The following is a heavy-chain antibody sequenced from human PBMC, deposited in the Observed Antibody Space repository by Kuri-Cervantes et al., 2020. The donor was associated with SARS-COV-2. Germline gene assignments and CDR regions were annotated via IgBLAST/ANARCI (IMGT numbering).Heavy chain of an antibody. V-gene: IGHV4-38-2*02. CDR1: GYSISSGYY. D-gene: IGHD7-27*01. Sequence: SETLSLTCTVSGYSISSGYYWGWIRQPPGKGLEWIGSIYHSGSTYYNPSLKSRVTISVDTSKNQFSLKLSSVIAADTAVYYCASLRTGEGPLLDYWGQGTLVTVSS. CDR3: ASLRTGEGPLLDY. J-gene: IGHJ4*02. CDR2: IYHSGST.